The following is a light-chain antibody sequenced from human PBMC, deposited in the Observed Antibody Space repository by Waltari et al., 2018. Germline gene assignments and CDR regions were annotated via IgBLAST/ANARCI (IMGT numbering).Light chain of an antibody. J-gene: IGLJ2*01. V-gene: IGLV2-23*02. CDR2: EVN. CDR3: CSYAGSTTWL. Sequence: QSALTQPASVSGSPGQSITISCTGSNSDVGHYNLVSWYQQHPGKAPKLLLYEVNQWPSGVSSRFSGSKSGITASLTISGLQAEDEADFYCCSYAGSTTWLFGGGTRLTVL. CDR1: NSDVGHYNL.